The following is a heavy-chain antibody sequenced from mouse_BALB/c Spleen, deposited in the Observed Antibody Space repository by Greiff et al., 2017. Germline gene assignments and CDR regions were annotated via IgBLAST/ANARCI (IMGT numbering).Heavy chain of an antibody. Sequence: EVKVVESGGGLVKLGGSLKLSCAASGFTFSSYYMSWVRQTPEKRLELVAAINSNGGSTYYPDTVKGRFTISRDNAKNTLYLQMSSLKSEDTALYYCARQSYDGYYFDYWGQGTTLTVSS. CDR3: ARQSYDGYYFDY. D-gene: IGHD2-3*01. J-gene: IGHJ2*01. V-gene: IGHV5-6-2*01. CDR2: INSNGGST. CDR1: GFTFSSYY.